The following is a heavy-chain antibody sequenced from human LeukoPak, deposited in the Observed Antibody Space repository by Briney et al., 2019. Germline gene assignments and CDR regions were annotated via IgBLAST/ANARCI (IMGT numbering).Heavy chain of an antibody. V-gene: IGHV4-59*01. Sequence: SETLSLTCTVSGGSISGYYWSWIRQPPGKGLEWIGYIYSSGSTNCNPSLKSRVTISVDTSKNQFSLELCSVTAADTAVYYCARDVIVGVVAANDIWGQGTMVTVSS. CDR1: GGSISGYY. CDR2: IYSSGST. D-gene: IGHD2-15*01. J-gene: IGHJ3*02. CDR3: ARDVIVGVVAANDI.